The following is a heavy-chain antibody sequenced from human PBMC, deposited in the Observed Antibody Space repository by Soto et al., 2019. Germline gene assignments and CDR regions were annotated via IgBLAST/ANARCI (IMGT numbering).Heavy chain of an antibody. CDR1: GFTFSSYG. V-gene: IGHV3-33*01. CDR3: ARDVVAATPYWFDP. J-gene: IGHJ5*02. CDR2: IWYDGSNK. D-gene: IGHD2-15*01. Sequence: QVQLVESGGCVVQPGRSLRLSCAASGFTFSSYGMHWVRQAPGKGLEWVAVIWYDGSNKYYADSVKGRFTISRDNSKNTLYLQMNSLRAEDTAVYYCARDVVAATPYWFDPWGQGTLVTVSS.